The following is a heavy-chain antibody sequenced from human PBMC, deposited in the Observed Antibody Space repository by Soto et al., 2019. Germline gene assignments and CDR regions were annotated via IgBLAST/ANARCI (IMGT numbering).Heavy chain of an antibody. J-gene: IGHJ6*02. CDR3: ARDHGGSTWFVGIYYYFGVDV. Sequence: HPGGSLRLSCAASGFTFSSYSMNWVRQAPGKGLEWVSYISGSSDTIYYADSVKGRFTISRDNAKNSLYLQMDSLRDEDTAVYYCARDHGGSTWFVGIYYYFGVDVWGQGTTVTVSS. D-gene: IGHD6-13*01. CDR2: ISGSSDTI. V-gene: IGHV3-48*02. CDR1: GFTFSSYS.